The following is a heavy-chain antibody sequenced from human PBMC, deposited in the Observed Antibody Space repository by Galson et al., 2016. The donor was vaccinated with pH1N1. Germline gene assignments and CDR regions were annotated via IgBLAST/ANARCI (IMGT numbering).Heavy chain of an antibody. J-gene: IGHJ4*02. CDR2: IFYSGST. V-gene: IGHV4-31*03. D-gene: IGHD6-19*01. CDR3: ARGVSVAGTPRLDY. Sequence: TLSLTCTVSGGSISSGGYYWSWIRQHPGKGLEWIGYIFYSGSTYYNPSLKSRVTISVDPSKNQFSLKLSSVTAADTAVYYCARGVSVAGTPRLDYWGQGTLVTVSS. CDR1: GGSISSGGYY.